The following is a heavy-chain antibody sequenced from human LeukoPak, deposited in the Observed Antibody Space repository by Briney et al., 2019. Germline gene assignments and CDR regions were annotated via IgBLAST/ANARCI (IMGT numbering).Heavy chain of an antibody. D-gene: IGHD3-10*01. J-gene: IGHJ5*02. CDR2: IYTSGST. CDR3: AREPWFGEDGWFDP. CDR1: GGSISSGSYY. Sequence: KPSQTLSLTCTVSGGSISSGSYYWSWTRQPAGKGLEWIGRIYTSGSTNYNPSLKSRVTISVDTSKNQFSLKLSSVTAADTAVYYCAREPWFGEDGWFDPWGQGTLVTVSS. V-gene: IGHV4-61*02.